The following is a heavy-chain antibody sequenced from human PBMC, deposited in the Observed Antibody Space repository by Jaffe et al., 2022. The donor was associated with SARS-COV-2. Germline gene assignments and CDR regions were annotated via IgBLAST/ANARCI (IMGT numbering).Heavy chain of an antibody. CDR1: GITFKNAW. Sequence: EVQLAESGGGLVKPGGSLTLSCAASGITFKNAWMTWVRQAPGKGLEWVGRIKSYTDGGTTDYAAPVKGRFTISRDDSGDTLYLQMTSLKTEDTAVYYCTTGYFYGSGNYFPIYYYYMDVWGKGTTVTVSS. D-gene: IGHD3-10*01. V-gene: IGHV3-15*01. J-gene: IGHJ6*03. CDR2: IKSYTDGGTT. CDR3: TTGYFYGSGNYFPIYYYYMDV.